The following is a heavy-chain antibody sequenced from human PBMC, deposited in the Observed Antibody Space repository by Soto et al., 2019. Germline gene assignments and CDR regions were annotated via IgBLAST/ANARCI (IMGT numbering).Heavy chain of an antibody. J-gene: IGHJ6*02. V-gene: IGHV4-31*11. CDR2: IYYSGST. CDR1: GGSISRGCYS. CDR3: ARVVEQLVQRYYYYGMDV. D-gene: IGHD6-13*01. Sequence: SPALSLTGAVSGGSISRGCYSWSWIRQHTGKGLEWIGYIYYSGSTYYNPSLKSRVTISVDTSKNQFSLKLSSVTAADTAVYYCARVVEQLVQRYYYYGMDVWGQGTTVTVSS.